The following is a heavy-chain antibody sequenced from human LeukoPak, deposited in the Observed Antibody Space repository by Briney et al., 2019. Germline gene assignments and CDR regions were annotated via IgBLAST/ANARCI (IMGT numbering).Heavy chain of an antibody. CDR1: GGSISSYY. D-gene: IGHD3-3*01. CDR3: ARYGPPVYDFWSGGYYYYYMDV. V-gene: IGHV4-4*07. CDR2: IYTSGST. Sequence: PSETLSLTCTVSGGSISSYYWSWIRQPAGKGLEWIGRIYTSGSTNYNPSLKSRVTMSVDTSKNQFSLKLSSVTAADTAVYYCARYGPPVYDFWSGGYYYYYMDVWGEGTTVTVSS. J-gene: IGHJ6*03.